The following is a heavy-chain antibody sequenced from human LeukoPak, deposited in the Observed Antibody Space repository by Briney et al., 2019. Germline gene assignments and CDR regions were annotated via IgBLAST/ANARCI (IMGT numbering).Heavy chain of an antibody. CDR2: ISAYSGNT. D-gene: IGHD6-19*01. CDR3: ARWDSGWYDDAFDI. V-gene: IGHV1-18*01. CDR1: GYTFTSYG. J-gene: IGHJ3*02. Sequence: ASVKVSCKASGYTFTSYGISWVRQAPGQGLEWMGWISAYSGNTNYAQKLQGRVTMTTDTSTSTAYMELRSLRSDDTAVYYCARWDSGWYDDAFDIWGQGTMVTVSS.